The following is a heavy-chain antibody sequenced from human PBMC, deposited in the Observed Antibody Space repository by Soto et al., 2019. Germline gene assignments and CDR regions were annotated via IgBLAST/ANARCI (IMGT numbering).Heavy chain of an antibody. CDR3: ARARFFYGSGSRYGMDV. CDR2: IYHSVST. V-gene: IGHV4-38-2*02. J-gene: IGHJ6*02. CDR1: GYSINSDDY. D-gene: IGHD3-10*01. Sequence: SETLSLTCTVSGYSINSDDYWGWIRQPPGKGLEWIASIYHSVSTFYNPSLRSRVTISIDTPKNQFSLKLSSVTAADTAVYYCARARFFYGSGSRYGMDVWGQGTTVTVSS.